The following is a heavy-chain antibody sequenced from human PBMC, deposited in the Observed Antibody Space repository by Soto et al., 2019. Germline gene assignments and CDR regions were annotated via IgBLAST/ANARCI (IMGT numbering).Heavy chain of an antibody. D-gene: IGHD1-1*01. J-gene: IGHJ4*02. V-gene: IGHV3-74*01. CDR2: INDDGSST. CDR3: TRGPRSTSTGTGAF. CDR1: GFTFSMYW. Sequence: PGGSLRLSCAASGFTFSMYWMHWVRQVPGKGPEWVSRINDDGSSTNYADSVKGRFTISRDNAKSTLYLQMNALRAEDTAVYYCTRGPRSTSTGTGAFWRQGTLVTVSS.